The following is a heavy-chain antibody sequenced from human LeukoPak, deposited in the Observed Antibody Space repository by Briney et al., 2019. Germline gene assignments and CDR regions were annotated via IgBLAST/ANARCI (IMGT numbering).Heavy chain of an antibody. CDR1: GFTFRSYA. CDR3: AKGSAVADIHFDY. J-gene: IGHJ4*02. CDR2: MSASDAGT. V-gene: IGHV3-23*01. D-gene: IGHD6-19*01. Sequence: PGGSLRLSCAAAGFTFRSYAMNWVRQGPGKGLEWVSTMSASDAGTYYADSVKGRFTISRDNSKNTLYLQMNSLRAEDTAVYYCAKGSAVADIHFDYWGQGTLVTVSS.